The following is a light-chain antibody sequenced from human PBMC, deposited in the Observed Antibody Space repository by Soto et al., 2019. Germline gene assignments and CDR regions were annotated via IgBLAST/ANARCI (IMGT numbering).Light chain of an antibody. CDR2: DVT. Sequence: QLVLTQPASVSGSPGQSITISCTGTSSDVGGYNYVSWYQQHPGKVPELIIYDVTIRPSGVSHRFSGSKSGNTASLTISGLQPEDEADYYCLSYTGGSTPQVFGTGTKVTVL. J-gene: IGLJ1*01. CDR3: LSYTGGSTPQV. V-gene: IGLV2-14*03. CDR1: SSDVGGYNY.